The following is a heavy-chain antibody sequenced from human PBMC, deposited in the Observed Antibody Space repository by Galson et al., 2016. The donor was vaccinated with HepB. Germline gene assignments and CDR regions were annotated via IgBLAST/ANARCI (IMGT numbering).Heavy chain of an antibody. Sequence: SVKVSCKASGYSFLNYGLSWVRQAPGQGLEWMGWISPKTGNTFYAQKLQGRLTMTTDTSTSTVYMDLRSLRSDDTAVYYCARGFYYSDGSVYFFSPFDYWGQGTLVTVSS. J-gene: IGHJ4*02. CDR2: ISPKTGNT. V-gene: IGHV1-18*01. CDR3: ARGFYYSDGSVYFFSPFDY. D-gene: IGHD3-22*01. CDR1: GYSFLNYG.